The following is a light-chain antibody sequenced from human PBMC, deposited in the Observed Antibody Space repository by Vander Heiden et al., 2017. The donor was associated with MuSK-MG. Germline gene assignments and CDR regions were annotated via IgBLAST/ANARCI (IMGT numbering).Light chain of an antibody. J-gene: IGLJ3*02. Sequence: QSVLTQPRSVSAVPGQRVSISCTGNSPNLGARYDVHWYQQGPGTAPKVLIYGNTNRPSGVPDRFSASKSGTAAFLAIAGLQAEDEADYYCQSYDISRSGWVFGGGTKLTVL. CDR1: SPNLGARYD. V-gene: IGLV1-40*01. CDR3: QSYDISRSGWV. CDR2: GNT.